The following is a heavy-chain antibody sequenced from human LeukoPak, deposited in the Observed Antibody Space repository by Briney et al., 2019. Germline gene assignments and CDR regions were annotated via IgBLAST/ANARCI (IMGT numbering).Heavy chain of an antibody. V-gene: IGHV3-7*03. Sequence: PGGSLRLSCAASGFTFSNAWMTWVRQAPGKGLEWVANIKQDGSEKYYVDSVKGRFTISRDNAKNSLYLQVNSLRAEDTAVYYCARGLGAPDYWGQGTLVTVSS. CDR1: GFTFSNAW. CDR3: ARGLGAPDY. CDR2: IKQDGSEK. D-gene: IGHD1-26*01. J-gene: IGHJ4*02.